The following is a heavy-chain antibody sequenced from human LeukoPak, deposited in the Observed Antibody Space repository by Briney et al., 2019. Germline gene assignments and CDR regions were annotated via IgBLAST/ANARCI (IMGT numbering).Heavy chain of an antibody. CDR3: GRRLTQYDCFDP. CDR1: GDSVSSNSVT. Sequence: SQTLSLTCAISGDSVSSNSVTWNWIRQSPSRGLEWLGRTYYRSTWYNDYAVSVRGRITVNPDTSKNQFSLHLNSVTPEDTAVYYCGRRLTQYDCFDPWGQGILVTVSS. V-gene: IGHV6-1*01. CDR2: TYYRSTWYN. D-gene: IGHD2-2*01. J-gene: IGHJ5*02.